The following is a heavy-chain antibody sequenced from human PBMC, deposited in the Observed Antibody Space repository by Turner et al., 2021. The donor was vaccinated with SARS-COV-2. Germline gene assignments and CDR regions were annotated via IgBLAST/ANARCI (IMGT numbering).Heavy chain of an antibody. Sequence: QVQLVESGGGVVHPARSRSLSCEPSGFTFSRYGMHWVRQAPGKGLEWVAIISYDGSEKYYADSVKGRFTISRDNSKNTLYLQMNSLRAEDTAVYYCAKGGWYYDSSAADYWGQGTMVTVSS. J-gene: IGHJ4*02. CDR2: ISYDGSEK. CDR1: GFTFSRYG. CDR3: AKGGWYYDSSAADY. V-gene: IGHV3-30*18. D-gene: IGHD3-22*01.